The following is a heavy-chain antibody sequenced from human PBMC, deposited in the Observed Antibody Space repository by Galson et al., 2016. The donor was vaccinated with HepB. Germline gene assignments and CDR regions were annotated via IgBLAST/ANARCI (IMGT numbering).Heavy chain of an antibody. V-gene: IGHV4-61*02. J-gene: IGHJ6*02. D-gene: IGHD2-2*01. CDR2: MYSSGST. Sequence: TLSLTCTVSGGSISSVGYSWSWLRQPAGKQLEWIGRMYSSGSTSYNPSLKSRVTMSVDTSRNQFSLKLRSVTAADTAVYYCARRYCSSATCYRGSYGVDVWGQGTTVTVSS. CDR3: ARRYCSSATCYRGSYGVDV. CDR1: GGSISSVGYS.